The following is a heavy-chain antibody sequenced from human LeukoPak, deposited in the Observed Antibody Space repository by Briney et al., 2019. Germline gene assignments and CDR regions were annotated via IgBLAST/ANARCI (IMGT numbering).Heavy chain of an antibody. D-gene: IGHD6-13*01. J-gene: IGHJ6*02. V-gene: IGHV3-7*03. CDR2: IRQDGSVQ. Sequence: GGSLRLSCAASGFTFSSYWMSWVRQAPGKGLEWVANIRQDGSVQNYVDSVKGRFTISRHNSKNTLYLQMNSLRAEDTAVYYCASWQQLIMDRQKDYYYGMDVWGQGTTVTVSS. CDR3: ASWQQLIMDRQKDYYYGMDV. CDR1: GFTFSSYW.